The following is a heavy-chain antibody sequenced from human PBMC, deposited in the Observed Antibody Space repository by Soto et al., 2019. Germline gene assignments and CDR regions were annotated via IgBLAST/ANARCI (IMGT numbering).Heavy chain of an antibody. J-gene: IGHJ4*02. CDR3: ARDTSSWYRVDY. V-gene: IGHV1-46*01. CDR1: GYTFTSYC. Sequence: QVLLVQSGAEVKKSGASVKVSCKASGYTFTSYCIHWVRQAPGQGLEWMGIINPDGGSTSYAQKFQGRGTVTGGTSTTTFYLELSSLRSEATAVYYCARDTSSWYRVDYWGQGSLVTVSS. CDR2: INPDGGST. D-gene: IGHD6-13*01.